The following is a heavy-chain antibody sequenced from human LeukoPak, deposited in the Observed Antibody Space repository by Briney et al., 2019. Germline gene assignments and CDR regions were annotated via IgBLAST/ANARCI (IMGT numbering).Heavy chain of an antibody. Sequence: GGSLRLSCAASGFTFSSYEMNWVRQAPGKGLEWVSYISSSGSTIYYADSVKGRFTISRDNAKNSLYLQMNSLRAEDTAVYYCARGGSSGWLDASGSYSYWGQGTLVTVSS. V-gene: IGHV3-48*03. CDR2: ISSSGSTI. J-gene: IGHJ4*02. CDR1: GFTFSSYE. CDR3: ARGGSSGWLDASGSYSY. D-gene: IGHD6-19*01.